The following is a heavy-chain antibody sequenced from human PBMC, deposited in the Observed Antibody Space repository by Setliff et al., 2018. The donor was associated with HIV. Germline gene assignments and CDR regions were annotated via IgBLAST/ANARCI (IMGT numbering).Heavy chain of an antibody. CDR1: GGSIKSSSYY. D-gene: IGHD5-18*01. V-gene: IGHV4-39*07. CDR2: IDHSGST. J-gene: IGHJ4*02. CDR3: GRLSDTAMASFDS. Sequence: SETLSLTCTVSGGSIKSSSYYWGWIRQSPGKGLEWIGDIDHSGSTNYNPSLKSRVTISADTSKNQFSLKLRSVTAADTAVYYCGRLSDTAMASFDSWGQGTLVTVSS.